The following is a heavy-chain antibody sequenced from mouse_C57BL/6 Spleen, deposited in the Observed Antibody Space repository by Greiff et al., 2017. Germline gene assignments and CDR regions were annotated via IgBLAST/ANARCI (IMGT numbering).Heavy chain of an antibody. J-gene: IGHJ3*01. V-gene: IGHV1-61*01. D-gene: IGHD1-3*01. CDR2: LYPSDSEP. Sequence: QVQLQQPGAELVRPGSSVKLSCKASGYTFTSYWMDWVKQRPGQGLEWIGNLYPSDSEPHYNQKFKDQATLTVDNSSSTAYMQLSSLTSEDSAVYFCAIVVLLRGLFAYWGQGTLVTVSA. CDR1: GYTFTSYW. CDR3: AIVVLLRGLFAY.